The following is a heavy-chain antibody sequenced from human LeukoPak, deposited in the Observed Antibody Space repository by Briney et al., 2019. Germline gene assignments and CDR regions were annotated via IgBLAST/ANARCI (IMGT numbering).Heavy chain of an antibody. D-gene: IGHD3-22*01. J-gene: IGHJ6*03. Sequence: GGSLRLSCAASGFTFSTYAMSWVRQAPGKGLEWVSLIGGRDGRKRYADAVKGRFTISRDNPKNTLYLEMNSLRAEDTAVYYCAKDSSSYDWGYMDVWGKGTTVTISS. CDR3: AKDSSSYDWGYMDV. V-gene: IGHV3-23*01. CDR1: GFTFSTYA. CDR2: IGGRDGRK.